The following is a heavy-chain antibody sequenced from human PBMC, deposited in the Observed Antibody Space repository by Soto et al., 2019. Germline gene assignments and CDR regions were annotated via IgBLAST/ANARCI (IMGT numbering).Heavy chain of an antibody. CDR1: GITFSSYW. CDR2: IINDGSST. Sequence: EVPLVESGGGLVQPGGSLRLSCAASGITFSSYWMHWVRQTPGKGLVWVSRIINDGSSTSYADSVRGRFTTFRDSAKNTLYLQMNSLRVEDTAVYYCAKADGDWDAFDIWGQGTMVTVSS. D-gene: IGHD4-17*01. CDR3: AKADGDWDAFDI. V-gene: IGHV3-74*01. J-gene: IGHJ3*02.